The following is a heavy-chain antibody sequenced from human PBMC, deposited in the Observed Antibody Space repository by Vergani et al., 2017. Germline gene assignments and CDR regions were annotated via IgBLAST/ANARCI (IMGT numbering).Heavy chain of an antibody. V-gene: IGHV3-33*01. CDR3: ARDWRLLYNRFDP. CDR1: GFTFNQSG. D-gene: IGHD1-14*01. J-gene: IGHJ5*02. Sequence: QVQLVESGGGVVQPGRSLRLSCEASGFTFNQSGMHWVRQAPGKGLEWVAVTWYDGNNKQYADSVKGRFTISRDNAKSTMYRQMNSLRDEDTGVYYCARDWRLLYNRFDPWGQGTLVTVSS. CDR2: TWYDGNNK.